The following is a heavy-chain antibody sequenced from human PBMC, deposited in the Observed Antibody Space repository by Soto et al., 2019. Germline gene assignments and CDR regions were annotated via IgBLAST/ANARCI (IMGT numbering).Heavy chain of an antibody. Sequence: QVQLVQSGAEVKKPGASVKVSCKASGYTFTSYGISWVRQAPGQGLEWMGRISAYNGNTNYAQKLQGRVTMTTDTSTSTAYMELRSLRSDDTAVYYCARVGVGVWWLFDYGMDVWGQGTTVTVSS. J-gene: IGHJ6*02. CDR1: GYTFTSYG. V-gene: IGHV1-18*01. CDR3: ARVGVGVWWLFDYGMDV. CDR2: ISAYNGNT. D-gene: IGHD2-21*01.